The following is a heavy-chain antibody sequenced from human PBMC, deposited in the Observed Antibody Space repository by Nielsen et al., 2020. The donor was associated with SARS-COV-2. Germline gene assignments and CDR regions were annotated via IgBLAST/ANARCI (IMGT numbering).Heavy chain of an antibody. CDR3: ARVGIAGFDY. CDR2: INHSGST. J-gene: IGHJ4*02. CDR1: GGSFSGYY. Sequence: SETLSLTCAVYGGSFSGYYWSWIRQPPGKGLEWIGEINHSGSTNYNPSLKSRVTISVDTSKNQFSLQLSSVTAADTAVYYCARVGIAGFDYWGQGTLVTVSS. V-gene: IGHV4-34*01. D-gene: IGHD6-13*01.